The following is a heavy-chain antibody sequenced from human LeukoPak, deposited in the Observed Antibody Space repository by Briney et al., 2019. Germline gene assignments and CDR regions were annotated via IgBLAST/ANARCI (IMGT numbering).Heavy chain of an antibody. Sequence: GTLRLSCAASGFTFSSYGMSWVRQPPGKGLEWIGSIYSSGSTYYNASLQSRVTISIEASKNQISLRLNSVTAADTAMYYRAKSGGYGLIDYWGQGTLVTVSS. V-gene: IGHV4-59*04. CDR3: AKSGGYGLIDY. D-gene: IGHD1-26*01. CDR1: GFTFSSYG. J-gene: IGHJ4*02. CDR2: IYSSGST.